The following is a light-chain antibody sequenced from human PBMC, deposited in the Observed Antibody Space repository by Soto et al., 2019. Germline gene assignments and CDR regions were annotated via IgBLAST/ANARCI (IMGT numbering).Light chain of an antibody. Sequence: DIQMTQSPSSLSASVGDRVTITCRASQSISSYLNWYQQKPGKAPKLLIYAASSLQSGVPSRFSGSGSGTDFTLTIRSLQPEDFATYYCQQSYSTPPRTFGQGTKVEIK. CDR2: AAS. V-gene: IGKV1-39*01. J-gene: IGKJ1*01. CDR3: QQSYSTPPRT. CDR1: QSISSY.